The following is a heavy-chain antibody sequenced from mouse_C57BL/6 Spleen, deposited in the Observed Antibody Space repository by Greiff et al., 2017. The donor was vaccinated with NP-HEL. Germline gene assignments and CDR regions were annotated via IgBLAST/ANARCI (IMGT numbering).Heavy chain of an antibody. V-gene: IGHV1-50*01. Sequence: VQLQQPGAELVKPGASVKLSCKASGYTFTSYWMQWVKQRPGQGLEWIGEIDPSDSYTNYNQKFKGKATLTVDTSSSTAYMQLSSLTSEDSAVYYCALGNYWGQGTTLTVSS. CDR3: ALGNY. CDR1: GYTFTSYW. D-gene: IGHD3-3*01. CDR2: IDPSDSYT. J-gene: IGHJ2*01.